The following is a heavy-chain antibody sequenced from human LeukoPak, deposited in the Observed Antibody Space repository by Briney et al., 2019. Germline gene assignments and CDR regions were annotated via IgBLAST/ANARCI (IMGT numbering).Heavy chain of an antibody. J-gene: IGHJ4*02. CDR3: ARGSSGYVY. V-gene: IGHV4-59*01. CDR1: GDSISSYY. Sequence: SETLSLTCTVSGDSISSYYWSWIRQPPGRGLEWIGYIYYSGSTNYNPSLKSRVTISVDTSKNQFSLKLSSVTAADTAVYYCARGSSGYVYWGPGTLVTVSS. D-gene: IGHD5-18*01. CDR2: IYYSGST.